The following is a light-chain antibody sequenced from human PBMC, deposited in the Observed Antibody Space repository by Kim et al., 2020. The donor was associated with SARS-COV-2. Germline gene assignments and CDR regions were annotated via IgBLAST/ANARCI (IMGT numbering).Light chain of an antibody. V-gene: IGKV1-5*03. CDR1: QIISNW. CDR3: QQYDTFPVT. J-gene: IGKJ2*01. Sequence: ASVADTVTITCRASQIISNWLAWYQQKPGQAPDLLISKASNLQSGVPSRFSGSGSGITFTLTIRSLQPDDFATYYCQQYDTFPVTFGQGTKVDIK. CDR2: KAS.